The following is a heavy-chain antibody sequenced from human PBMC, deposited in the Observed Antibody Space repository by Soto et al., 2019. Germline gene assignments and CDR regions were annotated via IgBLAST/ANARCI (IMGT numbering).Heavy chain of an antibody. CDR2: IIPILGIE. D-gene: IGHD6-19*01. CDR1: GGTFSSYA. Sequence: QVQLVQSGAEVKKPGSSVKVSCKASGGTFSSYAITWVRQAPGQGLEWMGRIIPILGIENYAQKFQDRVTITADKSTSTVYMEPSSLRSEDTAVYYCARDRSSDPNYYYYMDVWGKGTTVTVSS. V-gene: IGHV1-69*04. CDR3: ARDRSSDPNYYYYMDV. J-gene: IGHJ6*03.